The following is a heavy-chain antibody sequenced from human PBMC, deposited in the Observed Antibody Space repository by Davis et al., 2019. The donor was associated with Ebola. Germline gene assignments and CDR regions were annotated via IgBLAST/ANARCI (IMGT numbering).Heavy chain of an antibody. D-gene: IGHD5-18*01. V-gene: IGHV3-53*01. CDR2: IYNVYTM. CDR1: GFSVSDNY. J-gene: IGHJ4*02. CDR3: AKVATTLYSYGPKRVDY. Sequence: GGSLRLSCEASGFSVSDNYMNWVRQAPGKGLEWVSVIYNVYTMYYADSVKGRFIISRDNSKNTLYLQMNSLRAEDTAVYYCAKVATTLYSYGPKRVDYWGQGTLVTVSS.